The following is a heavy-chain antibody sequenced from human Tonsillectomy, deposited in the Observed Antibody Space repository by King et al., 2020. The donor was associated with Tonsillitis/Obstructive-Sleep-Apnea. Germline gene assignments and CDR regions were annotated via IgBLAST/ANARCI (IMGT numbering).Heavy chain of an antibody. Sequence: QLVQSGAEVKRPGASVRVSCKASGYTFTSYGISWVRQAPGQXLEWMGWISPYNGDTNFAQKXXGRVTMXTGTSTSTAXMELRSLRSDDTAVSYCARDXMSHYXXSSGYYTFDYWGXXTLVTVSS. D-gene: IGHD3-22*01. CDR1: GYTFTSYG. J-gene: IGHJ4*01. CDR2: ISPYNGDT. CDR3: ARDXMSHYXXSSGYYTFDY. V-gene: IGHV1-18*01.